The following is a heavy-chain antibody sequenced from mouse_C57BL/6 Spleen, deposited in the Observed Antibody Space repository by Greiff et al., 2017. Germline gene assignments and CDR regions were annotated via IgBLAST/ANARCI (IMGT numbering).Heavy chain of an antibody. CDR2: IDPSDSET. Sequence: QVQLQQPGAELVRPGSSVKLSCKASGYTFTSYWMHWVKQRPIQGLEWIGNIDPSDSETHYNQKFKDKATLTVDKSSSTAYMQLSSLTSEDSAVYYCARSITTVVARDYFDYWGRGTTLTVSS. J-gene: IGHJ2*01. V-gene: IGHV1-52*01. CDR1: GYTFTSYW. D-gene: IGHD1-1*01. CDR3: ARSITTVVARDYFDY.